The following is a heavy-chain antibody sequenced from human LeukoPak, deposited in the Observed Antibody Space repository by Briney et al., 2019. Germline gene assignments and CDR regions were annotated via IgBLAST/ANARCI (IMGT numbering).Heavy chain of an antibody. CDR1: GFTYRNYG. Sequence: GGSLRLSCAASGFTYRNYGMEWVRQAPGKGLEWVAVIWYDGSNKYYADSVKGRFTISRDNSKNTLYLQMNSLRAEDTSVYYCATVRGGSGTYYNDYWGQGTLVTVSS. D-gene: IGHD3-10*01. V-gene: IGHV3-33*01. CDR2: IWYDGSNK. CDR3: ATVRGGSGTYYNDY. J-gene: IGHJ4*02.